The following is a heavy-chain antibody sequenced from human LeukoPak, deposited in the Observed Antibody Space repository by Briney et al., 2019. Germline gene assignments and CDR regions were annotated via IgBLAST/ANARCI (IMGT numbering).Heavy chain of an antibody. CDR2: INHNGNVN. Sequence: GGSLRLSCAASGFTFSSYWMNWARQAPGKGLEWVASINHNGNVNYYVDSGKGRFTISRDNAKNSLYLQMSNLRAEDTAVYFCARGGGLDVWGQGATVTVSS. J-gene: IGHJ6*02. CDR1: GFTFSSYW. D-gene: IGHD3-16*01. V-gene: IGHV3-7*03. CDR3: ARGGGLDV.